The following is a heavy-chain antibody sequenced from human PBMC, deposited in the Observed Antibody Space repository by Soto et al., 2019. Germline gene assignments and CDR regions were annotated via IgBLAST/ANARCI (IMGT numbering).Heavy chain of an antibody. V-gene: IGHV1-8*02. CDR2: MNPNSGNT. CDR3: AREFSADCSGGSCYQTYYYYYYMDV. J-gene: IGHJ6*03. D-gene: IGHD2-15*01. CDR1: GGTFSSYT. Sequence: ASVKVSCKASGGTFSSYTINWVRQATGQGLEWMGWMNPNSGNTGYAQKFQGRVTMTRNTSISTAYMELSSLRSEDTAVYYCAREFSADCSGGSCYQTYYYYYYMDVWGKGTTVTVSS.